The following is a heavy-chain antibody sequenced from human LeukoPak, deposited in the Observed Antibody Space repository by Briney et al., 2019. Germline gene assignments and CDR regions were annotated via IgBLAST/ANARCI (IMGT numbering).Heavy chain of an antibody. CDR3: ARPYSTGWPYSFEY. Sequence: GESLKISCKVSGYSFTNYWIGWVRQMPGKGLEWMGVIYPGDSETRYSPSLQGQVTISADKSLNTAYLQWSSLKVSDTAMYFCARPYSTGWPYSFEYWGQGTLVTVSS. CDR2: IYPGDSET. D-gene: IGHD6-19*01. CDR1: GYSFTNYW. J-gene: IGHJ4*02. V-gene: IGHV5-51*01.